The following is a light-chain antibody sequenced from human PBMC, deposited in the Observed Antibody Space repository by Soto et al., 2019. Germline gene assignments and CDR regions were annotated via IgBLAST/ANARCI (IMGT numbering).Light chain of an antibody. Sequence: DSQMTQSPSSLSASVGDRVTITFRASQSISSYSNWYQQKPGKAPKLLIYAASRWQGGVPSRFSGSGSATDFSLTISSLQREDCAIYYCQQSSSTVLTFGGGTKVEIK. CDR1: QSISSY. CDR2: AAS. V-gene: IGKV1-39*01. CDR3: QQSSSTVLT. J-gene: IGKJ4*01.